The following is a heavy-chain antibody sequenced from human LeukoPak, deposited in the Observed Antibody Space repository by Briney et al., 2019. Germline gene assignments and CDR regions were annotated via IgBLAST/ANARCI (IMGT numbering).Heavy chain of an antibody. CDR3: AREGTREWETDY. Sequence: SETLSLTCTVSGYSISSDHYWGWIRQPPGKGLEWIGSIFHSGSAYYNPSLERRVTISVDTSNNQFSLKLTSVTAADTAVYYCAREGTREWETDYWGQGTLVTVSS. CDR1: GYSISSDHY. V-gene: IGHV4-38-2*02. CDR2: IFHSGSA. D-gene: IGHD1-26*01. J-gene: IGHJ4*02.